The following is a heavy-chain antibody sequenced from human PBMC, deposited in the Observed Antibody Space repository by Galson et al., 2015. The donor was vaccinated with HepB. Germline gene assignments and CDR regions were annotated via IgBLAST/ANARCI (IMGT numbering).Heavy chain of an antibody. V-gene: IGHV3-33*01. CDR2: IWYDGSNK. D-gene: IGHD6-19*01. Sequence: SLRLSCAASGFTFSSYGMHWVRQAPGKGLEWVAVIWYDGSNKYYADSVKGRFTISRDNSKNTLYQQMNSLRAEDTAVYYCARDSGIAVAGTLALDYWGQGTLVTVSS. J-gene: IGHJ4*02. CDR1: GFTFSSYG. CDR3: ARDSGIAVAGTLALDY.